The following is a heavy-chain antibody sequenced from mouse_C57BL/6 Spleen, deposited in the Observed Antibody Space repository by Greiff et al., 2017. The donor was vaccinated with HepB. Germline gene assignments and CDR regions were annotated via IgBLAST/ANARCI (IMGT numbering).Heavy chain of an antibody. V-gene: IGHV5-6*01. D-gene: IGHD1-1*01. CDR2: ISSGGSYT. CDR3: AIHNYVSSYWYFDV. J-gene: IGHJ1*03. Sequence: EVKLMESGGDLVKPGGSLKLSCAASGFTFSSYGMSWVRQTPDKRLEWVATISSGGSYTYYPDSVKGRFTISRDNAKNTLYLQMSSLKSEDTALYYCAIHNYVSSYWYFDVWGTGTTVTVSS. CDR1: GFTFSSYG.